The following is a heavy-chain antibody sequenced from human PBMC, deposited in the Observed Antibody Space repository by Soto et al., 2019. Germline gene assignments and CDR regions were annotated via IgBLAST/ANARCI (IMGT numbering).Heavy chain of an antibody. J-gene: IGHJ2*01. CDR2: MNPNSGNT. V-gene: IGHV1-8*01. D-gene: IGHD6-13*01. CDR1: GYTFTSYD. CDR3: AREAAGHSYWYFDL. Sequence: QVQLVQSGAEVKKPGASVKVSCNASGYTFTSYDINWVRQATGQGLEWMGWMNPNSGNTGYAQKFQGRVTMTRNTSRSTAYMELSSLRSEDTAVYYWAREAAGHSYWYFDLWGRGTLVTVSS.